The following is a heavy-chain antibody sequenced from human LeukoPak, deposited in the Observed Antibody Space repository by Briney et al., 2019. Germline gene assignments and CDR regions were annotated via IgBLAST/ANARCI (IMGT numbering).Heavy chain of an antibody. J-gene: IGHJ4*02. CDR2: ISGRGHST. D-gene: IGHD3-22*01. CDR3: ARDSSGYQ. V-gene: IGHV3-23*01. Sequence: GGSLRLSCAASGFTFSSYAMSWVRQAPGKGLEWVSGISGRGHSTYYADSVKGRFTISRDNSKNTLYLQMNSLRAEDTAVYYCARDSSGYQWGQGTLVTVSS. CDR1: GFTFSSYA.